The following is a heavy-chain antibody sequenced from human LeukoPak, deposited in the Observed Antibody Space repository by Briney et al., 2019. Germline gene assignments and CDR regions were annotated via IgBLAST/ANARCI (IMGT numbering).Heavy chain of an antibody. CDR2: IRSSGDST. D-gene: IGHD6-19*01. CDR3: AKGGAVTGTMYFQY. V-gene: IGHV3-23*01. CDR1: GLTFSSYY. J-gene: IGHJ1*01. Sequence: PGGSLRLSCAASGLTFSSYYMSWVRQAPGKGLEWVSAIRSSGDSTYYADSAKGRFTISRDYSKNTLYLQMNSLRAEDTAIYYCAKGGAVTGTMYFQYWGQGTLVTVSS.